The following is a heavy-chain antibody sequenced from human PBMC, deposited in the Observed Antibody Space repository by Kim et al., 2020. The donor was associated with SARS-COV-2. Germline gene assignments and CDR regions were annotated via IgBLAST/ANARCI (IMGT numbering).Heavy chain of an antibody. CDR3: ARDPRRDYYDSSGYYPPDY. D-gene: IGHD3-22*01. J-gene: IGHJ4*02. Sequence: GRFTISRDNAKNSLYLQMNSLRAEDTAVYYCARDPRRDYYDSSGYYPPDYWGQGTLVTVSS. V-gene: IGHV3-11*05.